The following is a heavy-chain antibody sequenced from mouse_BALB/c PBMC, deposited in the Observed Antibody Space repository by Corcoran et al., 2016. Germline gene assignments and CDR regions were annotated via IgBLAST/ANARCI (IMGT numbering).Heavy chain of an antibody. CDR1: GYAFSSSW. CDR2: IYPGDGDT. V-gene: IGHV1-82*01. J-gene: IGHJ3*01. CDR3: AHNYGFAY. D-gene: IGHD1-2*01. Sequence: QVQLQQSGPELVQPGASGKISCRASGYAFSSSWVNWVKQRPGQGLEWIGRIYPGDGDTNSNGKFKGKATLTADKSSSTAYMQLSSLTSVDSAVYFCAHNYGFAYWGQGTLVTVSA.